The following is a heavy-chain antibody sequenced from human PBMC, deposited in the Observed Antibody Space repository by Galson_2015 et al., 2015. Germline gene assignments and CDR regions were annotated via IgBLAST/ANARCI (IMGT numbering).Heavy chain of an antibody. CDR2: IYWDDDK. CDR1: GFSLSTSGVG. Sequence: PALVKPTQTLTLTCTFSGFSLSTSGVGVGWIRQPPGKALEWLALIYWDDDKRYSPSLKSRLTITKDTSKNQVVLTMTNMDPVDTATYYCAHAVTYYDFWSGPIPGAFDIGGQGTMVTVSS. CDR3: AHAVTYYDFWSGPIPGAFDI. D-gene: IGHD3-3*01. V-gene: IGHV2-5*02. J-gene: IGHJ3*02.